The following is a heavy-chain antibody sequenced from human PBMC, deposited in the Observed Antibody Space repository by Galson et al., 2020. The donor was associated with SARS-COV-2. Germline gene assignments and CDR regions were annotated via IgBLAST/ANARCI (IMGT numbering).Heavy chain of an antibody. CDR1: GYTLTELS. CDR3: ATGLYCSSTSCYPHWYFDL. D-gene: IGHD2-2*01. J-gene: IGHJ2*01. Sequence: ASVKVSCKVSGYTLTELSMHWVRQAPGKGLEWMGGFDPEDGETIYAQKFQGRVTMTEDTSTDTAYMELSSLRSEDTAVYYCATGLYCSSTSCYPHWYFDLWGRGTQVTVSS. V-gene: IGHV1-24*01. CDR2: FDPEDGET.